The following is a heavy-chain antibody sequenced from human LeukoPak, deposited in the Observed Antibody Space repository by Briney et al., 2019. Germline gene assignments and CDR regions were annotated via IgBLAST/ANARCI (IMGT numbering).Heavy chain of an antibody. Sequence: GESLKISCKGSGYSFTSYWIGWVRQLPGKGLEWMGIIYPGDSDTRYSPSFQGQVTISADKSISTAYLQWSSLKASDTAMYYCVRPPRGTTAAFDYWGQGTLVTVSS. CDR2: IYPGDSDT. J-gene: IGHJ4*02. CDR3: VRPPRGTTAAFDY. V-gene: IGHV5-51*01. D-gene: IGHD1-7*01. CDR1: GYSFTSYW.